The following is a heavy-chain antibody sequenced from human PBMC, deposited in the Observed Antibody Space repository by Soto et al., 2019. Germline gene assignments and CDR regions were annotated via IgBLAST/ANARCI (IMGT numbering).Heavy chain of an antibody. CDR2: IIPIFGTA. Sequence: GASVKVSCKASGGTFSSYAISWVRQAPGQGLERMRGIIPIFGTANYAQKFQGRVTITADESTSTANKELSSLRSEDTAVYYCARRAKYYDSSGTRSYYGMDVWGQGTTVTVSS. D-gene: IGHD3-22*01. V-gene: IGHV1-69*13. J-gene: IGHJ6*02. CDR1: GGTFSSYA. CDR3: ARRAKYYDSSGTRSYYGMDV.